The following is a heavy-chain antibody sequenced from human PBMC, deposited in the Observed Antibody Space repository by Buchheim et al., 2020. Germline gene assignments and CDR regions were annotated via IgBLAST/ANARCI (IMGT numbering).Heavy chain of an antibody. D-gene: IGHD3-3*01. CDR3: ARDTYDFWSGYYPGDWFDP. Sequence: QVQLVQSGAEVKKPGASVKVSCKASGYTFTGYYMHWVRQAPGQGLEWMGRINPNSGGTNYAQKFQGRVTMTRDTSISTAYMELGGLRSDDTAVYYCARDTYDFWSGYYPGDWFDPWGQGPL. CDR2: INPNSGGT. V-gene: IGHV1-2*06. CDR1: GYTFTGYY. J-gene: IGHJ5*02.